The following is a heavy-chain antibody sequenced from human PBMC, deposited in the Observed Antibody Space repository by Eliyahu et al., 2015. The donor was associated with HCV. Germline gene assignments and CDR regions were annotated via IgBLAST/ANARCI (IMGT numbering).Heavy chain of an antibody. J-gene: IGHJ4*02. CDR1: GYTLTNYG. Sequence: QVQLVQSGAELKKPGASVMVYCRASGYTLTNYGISWVRQAPGEGLEWMGWVNAHNANTKYAQKFQDRATMTTDTSANTAYMELRSLRSDDTAVYYCSRGILPGTQTDFGYWGQGTLVTVSS. V-gene: IGHV1-18*01. CDR2: VNAHNANT. CDR3: SRGILPGTQTDFGY. D-gene: IGHD2-15*01.